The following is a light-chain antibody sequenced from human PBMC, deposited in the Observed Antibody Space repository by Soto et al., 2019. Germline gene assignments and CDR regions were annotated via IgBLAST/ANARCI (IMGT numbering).Light chain of an antibody. CDR1: QSVLYSSNNRNY. CDR2: CAS. Sequence: DIVMTQSPDSLAVSLGERATINCRSSQSVLYSSNNRNYLAWFQQKPGQPPKLLLYCASIRESGVPDRFSGSGSGTDFTLTISSLQAEDVAVYYCYQSYATPFTFGQGTKLEIK. J-gene: IGKJ2*01. V-gene: IGKV4-1*01. CDR3: YQSYATPFT.